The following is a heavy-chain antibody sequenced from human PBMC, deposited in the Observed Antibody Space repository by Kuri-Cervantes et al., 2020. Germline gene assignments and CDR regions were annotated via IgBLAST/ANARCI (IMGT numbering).Heavy chain of an antibody. D-gene: IGHD3-9*01. Sequence: GESLKISCAASGFTFSSYGMQWVRQAPGKGLEWVAVISSGGRIQYYADSVKGRFTISRDNSKNTLYLQMNSLRAEDTAVYYCAREFITIFDVWGNQGRRDAFDIWGQGTMVTVSS. J-gene: IGHJ3*02. V-gene: IGHV3-30*03. CDR2: ISSGGRIQ. CDR3: AREFITIFDVWGNQGRRDAFDI. CDR1: GFTFSSYG.